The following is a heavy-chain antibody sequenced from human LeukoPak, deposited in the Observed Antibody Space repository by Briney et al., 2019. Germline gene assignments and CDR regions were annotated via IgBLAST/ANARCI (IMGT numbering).Heavy chain of an antibody. V-gene: IGHV3-53*01. CDR2: IYSGGST. CDR3: ARESSGYFSYYYYYYMDV. CDR1: GFTVSSNY. D-gene: IGHD3-22*01. J-gene: IGHJ6*03. Sequence: GGSLRLSCAASGFTVSSNYMSWVRQAPGKGLEWVSVIYSGGSTYYADSVKGRFTISRDNSKNTLYLQMNSLRAEDTAVYYCARESSGYFSYYYYYYMDVWGKGTTVTVSS.